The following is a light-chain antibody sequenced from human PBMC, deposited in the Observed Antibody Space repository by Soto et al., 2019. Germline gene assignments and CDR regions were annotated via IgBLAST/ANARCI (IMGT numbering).Light chain of an antibody. CDR1: SSDVGGYNF. Sequence: QSALTQPPSASGSPGQSVTISCTGTSSDVGGYNFVSWYQQHPGKAPKLLIYEVSKRPSGVPDRFSGSKSDNTASLTVSGLQAEDEADYYCSSFAGDNNLLFGGGTKLTV. CDR3: SSFAGDNNLL. V-gene: IGLV2-8*01. J-gene: IGLJ2*01. CDR2: EVS.